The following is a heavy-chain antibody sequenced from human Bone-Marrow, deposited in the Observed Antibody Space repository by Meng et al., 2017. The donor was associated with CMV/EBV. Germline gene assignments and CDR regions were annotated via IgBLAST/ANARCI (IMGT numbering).Heavy chain of an antibody. CDR3: ANSVPAAGTGMDY. Sequence: GESLKISCAASGFTFSSYAMHWVRQAPGKGLEWVATISYDGSNKHHADSVKGRITISRDNSKNTLYLQMNSLRAEDTAVYYCANSVPAAGTGMDYWGQGTLVTVSS. V-gene: IGHV3-30*04. J-gene: IGHJ4*02. CDR2: ISYDGSNK. CDR1: GFTFSSYA. D-gene: IGHD6-13*01.